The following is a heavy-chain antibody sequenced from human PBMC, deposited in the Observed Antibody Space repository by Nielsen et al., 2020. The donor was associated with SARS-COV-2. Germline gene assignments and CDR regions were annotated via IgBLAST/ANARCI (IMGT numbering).Heavy chain of an antibody. CDR2: ISNSGSVI. Sequence: VRQAPGKGLEWVSCISNSGSVISYADSVKGRFTISRDNTKNSVYLQLSSLRAEDTAVYFCATFTSVLPYWGQGTLVTVSS. V-gene: IGHV3-48*03. CDR3: ATFTSVLPY. D-gene: IGHD3-16*01. J-gene: IGHJ4*02.